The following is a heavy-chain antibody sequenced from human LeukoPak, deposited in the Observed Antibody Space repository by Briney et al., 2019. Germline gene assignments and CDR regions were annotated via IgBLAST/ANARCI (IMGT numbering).Heavy chain of an antibody. V-gene: IGHV3-23*01. CDR3: AKSHYNLGNWSPFDP. J-gene: IGHJ5*02. Sequence: PGGSLRLSCAASGFTFSSYWIHWVRQAPGKGLEWVSSISGSGGTTHYADSVKGRFTISRDNPKNTLYLQMNSLRAGDTALYYCAKSHYNLGNWSPFDPWGQGTLVTVSS. D-gene: IGHD3-16*01. CDR2: ISGSGGTT. CDR1: GFTFSSYW.